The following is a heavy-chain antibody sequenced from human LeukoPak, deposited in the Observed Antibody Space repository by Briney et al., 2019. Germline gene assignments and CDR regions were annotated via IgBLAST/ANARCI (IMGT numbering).Heavy chain of an antibody. CDR1: GYTFSDHY. V-gene: IGHV3-72*01. CDR3: SRSPESGGNVFDI. CDR2: MRNKANSYTT. Sequence: PGGSLRLSCAASGYTFSDHYIDWARQAPGKGLEWVGRMRNKANSYTTENAASVKGRLTLSRDDSKRLVFLQLSSLKIEDTAVYYCSRSPESGGNVFDIWGQGTMVTVSS. J-gene: IGHJ3*02. D-gene: IGHD3-16*01.